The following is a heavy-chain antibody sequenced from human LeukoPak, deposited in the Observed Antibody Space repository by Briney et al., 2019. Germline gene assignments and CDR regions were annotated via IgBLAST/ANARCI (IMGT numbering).Heavy chain of an antibody. V-gene: IGHV3-23*01. CDR3: AKFLAVTNSYYFNY. Sequence: PGGSLRLSCVASGFTFSSYAMSWVRQAPGKGLEWVSTISGSGSGGSTYYADSVKGRFTISRDNSKDTLYLQMNSLRAEDTAVYYCAKFLAVTNSYYFNYWGQGTLVTVSS. CDR1: GFTFSSYA. D-gene: IGHD6-19*01. J-gene: IGHJ4*02. CDR2: ISGSGSGGST.